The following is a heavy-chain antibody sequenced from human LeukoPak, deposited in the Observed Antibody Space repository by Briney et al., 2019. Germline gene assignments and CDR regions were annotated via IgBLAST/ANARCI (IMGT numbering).Heavy chain of an antibody. V-gene: IGHV3-23*01. CDR3: AKEAVRKFDFDY. Sequence: GGSLRLSCAASGFILSNYAMSWVRQAPGKGLEWVSSISGGGGGSYYADSVKGRFTISRDNSKNTLYLQMNSLRAEDTAVYYCAKEAVRKFDFDYWGQGTLVTVSS. J-gene: IGHJ4*02. D-gene: IGHD1-14*01. CDR2: ISGGGGGS. CDR1: GFILSNYA.